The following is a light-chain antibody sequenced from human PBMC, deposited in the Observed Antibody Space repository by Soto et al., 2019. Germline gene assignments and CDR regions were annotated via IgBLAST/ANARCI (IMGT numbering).Light chain of an antibody. CDR3: QQYYTSPT. J-gene: IGKJ1*01. CDR1: QSISTA. V-gene: IGKV1-5*01. Sequence: DIELTQSPSTLSASVGDRATLTCRATQSISTALAWYQQTPGKAPNLLISGASTWASGVPSTFSGSASGTEFTLTISRLQPDDFSSYYCQQYYTSPTFGQGTKVDIK. CDR2: GAS.